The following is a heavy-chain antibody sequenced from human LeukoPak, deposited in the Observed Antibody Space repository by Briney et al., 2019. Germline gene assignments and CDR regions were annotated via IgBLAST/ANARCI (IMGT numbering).Heavy chain of an antibody. D-gene: IGHD1-26*01. CDR3: AKDSAVSGSYPDASDV. Sequence: GGSLRLSCVASGVTFSSYGMHWVRQAPGKGLEWVAFIRSEGSNEYYIDSVKGRFTLSRDSSKNTLYLQMSGLRAEDTAVYYCAKDSAVSGSYPDASDVWGQGTMVTVSS. V-gene: IGHV3-30*02. J-gene: IGHJ3*01. CDR2: IRSEGSNE. CDR1: GVTFSSYG.